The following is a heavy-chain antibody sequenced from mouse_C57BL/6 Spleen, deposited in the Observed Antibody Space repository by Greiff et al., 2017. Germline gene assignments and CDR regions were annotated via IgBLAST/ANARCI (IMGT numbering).Heavy chain of an antibody. CDR3: ARSTRDYFDY. J-gene: IGHJ2*01. CDR1: GYTFTSYW. V-gene: IGHV1-69*01. Sequence: VQLQQPGAELVMPGASVKLSCKASGYTFTSYWMHWVKQRPGQGLEWIGEIDPSDSYTNYNQKFKGKSTLTVDKSSSTAYMQRSSLTSEDSAVNYCARSTRDYFDYWGQGTTLTVSS. CDR2: IDPSDSYT. D-gene: IGHD3-3*01.